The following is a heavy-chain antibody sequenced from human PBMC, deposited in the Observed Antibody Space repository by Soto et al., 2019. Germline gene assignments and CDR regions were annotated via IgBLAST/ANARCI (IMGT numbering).Heavy chain of an antibody. CDR3: ARDRSTGRDYCDF. Sequence: QVQLAESGGGVVQPGRSLRLSCAASGFIFSSYGMHWVRQAPGKGLEWVAVIWYDGSNRHYADSVKGRFTISRDNSKNTVHLQMNSLRVDATAVYYCARDRSTGRDYCDFCGQGTLVTVSS. J-gene: IGHJ4*02. CDR1: GFIFSSYG. V-gene: IGHV3-33*01. CDR2: IWYDGSNR. D-gene: IGHD6-13*01.